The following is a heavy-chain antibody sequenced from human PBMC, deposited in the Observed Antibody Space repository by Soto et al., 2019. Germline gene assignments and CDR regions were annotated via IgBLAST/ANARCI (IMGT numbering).Heavy chain of an antibody. CDR2: INPNSGDT. CDR3: ASGGSTVTREFDY. V-gene: IGHV1-2*04. J-gene: IGHJ4*02. CDR1: GYTFTGFF. D-gene: IGHD4-17*01. Sequence: QVQLVQSGAEVKKPGASVKVSRKASGYTFTGFFMHWVRQAPGQGLEWMGWINPNSGDTEYAQNFQGWVTMTRDTSISTAYMELSRLRSDDTAVYYCASGGSTVTREFDYWGQGTLVSVSS.